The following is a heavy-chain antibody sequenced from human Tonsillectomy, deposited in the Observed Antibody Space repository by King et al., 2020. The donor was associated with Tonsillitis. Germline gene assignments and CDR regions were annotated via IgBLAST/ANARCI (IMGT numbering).Heavy chain of an antibody. CDR1: GFIFSSYD. V-gene: IGHV3-30*02. J-gene: IGHJ2*01. CDR2: IRYDGSNE. D-gene: IGHD2-15*01. Sequence: QLVQSGGGVVQPGGSLRLSCAASGFIFSSYDIYWVRQAPGKGLEWVAFIRYDGSNEYYADSVKGRFTISRDNSKNSLSLQMNSLRAEDTAVYYCAKEAGYCGGGSCYPYWYFDLWGRGTLVTVSS. CDR3: AKEAGYCGGGSCYPYWYFDL.